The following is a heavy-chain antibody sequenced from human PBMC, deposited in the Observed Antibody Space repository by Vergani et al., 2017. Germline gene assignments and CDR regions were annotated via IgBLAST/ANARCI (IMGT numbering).Heavy chain of an antibody. CDR3: ARNPYCGGDCYSDAFDI. D-gene: IGHD2-21*02. CDR1: GGSFGNYY. J-gene: IGHJ3*02. Sequence: QVHLQESGPGLAKPSETLSLTCTISGGSFGNYYWNWIRRPAGKGLEWMGRIHANGNTKYNPSLESRVTMSLDTSTTQFSLKLNSLTAADTAVYYCARNPYCGGDCYSDAFDIWGQGTMVTVSS. V-gene: IGHV4-4*07. CDR2: IHANGNT.